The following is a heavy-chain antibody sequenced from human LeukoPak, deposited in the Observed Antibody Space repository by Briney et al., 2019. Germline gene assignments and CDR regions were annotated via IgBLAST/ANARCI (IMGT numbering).Heavy chain of an antibody. V-gene: IGHV4-61*02. J-gene: IGHJ5*02. CDR3: ARESPGGHASSRIRNWFDP. CDR1: GGSISSGSYY. D-gene: IGHD6-13*01. Sequence: PSETLSLTCTVSGGSISSGSYYWSWIRQPAGKGLEWIGRIYASGSTNYNPSLKSRVTISIDTSKNQFPLKLSSVTAADTAVYYCARESPGGHASSRIRNWFDPWGQGTLVTVSS. CDR2: IYASGST.